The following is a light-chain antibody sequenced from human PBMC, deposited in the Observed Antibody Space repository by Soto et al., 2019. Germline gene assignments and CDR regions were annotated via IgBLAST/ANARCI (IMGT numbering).Light chain of an antibody. V-gene: IGKV3-15*01. CDR1: QSISSN. J-gene: IGKJ4*01. Sequence: EIVMTQSPATLSVSPGERATLSCRASQSISSNLAWYQQKPGQAPRLLIYGASTRATCIPASLSGSGSGTEFTLTISSLQSEDSAVYYCQQYNNWPSLTFGGGTKVEI. CDR3: QQYNNWPSLT. CDR2: GAS.